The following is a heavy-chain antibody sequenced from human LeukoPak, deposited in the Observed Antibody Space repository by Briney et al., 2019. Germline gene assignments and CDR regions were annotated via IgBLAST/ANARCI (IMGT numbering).Heavy chain of an antibody. Sequence: GRSLRLSCAASGFTFSSYGMHWVRQAPGKGLEWVAVISYDGSNKYYADSVKGRFTISRDNSKNTLYLQMNSLRAEDTAVHYCAKDTPYYYDSSGYFDYWGQGTLVTVSS. CDR2: ISYDGSNK. J-gene: IGHJ4*02. CDR3: AKDTPYYYDSSGYFDY. CDR1: GFTFSSYG. V-gene: IGHV3-30*18. D-gene: IGHD3-22*01.